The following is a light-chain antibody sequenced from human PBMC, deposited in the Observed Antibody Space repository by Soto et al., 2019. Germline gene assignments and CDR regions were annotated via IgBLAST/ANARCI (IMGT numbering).Light chain of an antibody. CDR2: AAS. Sequence: DIQMTQSPSSLSASVGDRVSITCRASQSITNYLNWYQQKPGKAPNLLIYAASSLQSGVPSRISGSGSGTDFTLPISSLQPEDFATYYCQQSYSIPQTFGQGTKV. V-gene: IGKV1-39*01. CDR3: QQSYSIPQT. J-gene: IGKJ1*01. CDR1: QSITNY.